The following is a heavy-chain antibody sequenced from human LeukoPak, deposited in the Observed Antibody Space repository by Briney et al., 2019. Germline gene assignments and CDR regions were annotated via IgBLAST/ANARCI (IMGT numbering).Heavy chain of an antibody. V-gene: IGHV3-23*01. J-gene: IGHJ4*02. CDR3: AKARDYYDSSGYYY. D-gene: IGHD3-22*01. Sequence: GGSLRLSCAASGFTFSSYAMSWVRQAPGEGLEWVSAISGSGGSTYYADSVKGRFTISRDNSKNTLYLQMNSLRAEDTAVYYCAKARDYYDSSGYYYWGQGTLVTVSS. CDR2: ISGSGGST. CDR1: GFTFSSYA.